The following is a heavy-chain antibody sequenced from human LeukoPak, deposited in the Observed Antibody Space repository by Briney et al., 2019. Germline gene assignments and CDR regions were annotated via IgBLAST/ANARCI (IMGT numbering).Heavy chain of an antibody. CDR3: ARENMGFDY. J-gene: IGHJ4*02. D-gene: IGHD2/OR15-2a*01. V-gene: IGHV3-30-3*01. Sequence: GGSLRLSCAASGFTFSSYAMHWVRRAPGKGLEWVAVISYDGSNKYYADSVKGRFTISRDNSKNTLYLQMNSLRAEDTAVYYCARENMGFDYWGQGTLVTVSS. CDR2: ISYDGSNK. CDR1: GFTFSSYA.